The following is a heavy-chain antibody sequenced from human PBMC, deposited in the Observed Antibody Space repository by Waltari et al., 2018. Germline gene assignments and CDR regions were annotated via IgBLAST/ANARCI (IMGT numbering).Heavy chain of an antibody. V-gene: IGHV3-23*04. J-gene: IGHJ5*01. Sequence: VQLVESGGGVVQPGRSLRLSCVVSGFTFSNSAMSWVRQAPGKGREWVSGISGSGESTDDGETVEGRFTITRDNSKNTLYLQMSSLRGDDTGMYYCAKEGGRWLVANWFDFWGQGTLVTVSS. CDR3: AKEGGRWLVANWFDF. D-gene: IGHD6-19*01. CDR2: ISGSGEST. CDR1: GFTFSNSA.